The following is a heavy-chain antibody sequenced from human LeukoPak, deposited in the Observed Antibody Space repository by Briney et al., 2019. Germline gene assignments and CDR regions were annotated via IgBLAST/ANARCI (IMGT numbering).Heavy chain of an antibody. CDR3: AKERVPDGLWEIDH. CDR1: GFTFRTYA. J-gene: IGHJ1*01. V-gene: IGHV3-23*01. CDR2: IIGSATDY. D-gene: IGHD1-14*01. Sequence: EGSLRLSCVGSGFTFRTYAMNWVRQAPGKGLEWVSGIIGSATDYYYADSVKGRFTIFRDNSKDTLYLQMDSLRAEDTAVYYCAKERVPDGLWEIDHGGQGTLVTVSS.